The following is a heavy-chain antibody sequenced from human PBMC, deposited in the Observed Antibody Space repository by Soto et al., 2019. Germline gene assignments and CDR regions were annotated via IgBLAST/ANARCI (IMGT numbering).Heavy chain of an antibody. J-gene: IGHJ6*02. CDR1: GFTFSSYS. D-gene: IGHD6-6*01. Sequence: XGSLILSCAASGFTFSSYSMNWVRQAPGKGLEWVSSISSSSYIYYADSVKGRFTISRDNAKNSLYLQMNSLRAEDTAVYYCARDRASIAAEYYYYGMDVWGQGTTVTVSS. CDR3: ARDRASIAAEYYYYGMDV. CDR2: ISSSSYI. V-gene: IGHV3-21*01.